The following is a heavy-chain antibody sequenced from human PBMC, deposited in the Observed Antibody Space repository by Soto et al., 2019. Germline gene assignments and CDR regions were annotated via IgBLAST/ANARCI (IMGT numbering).Heavy chain of an antibody. J-gene: IGHJ6*02. CDR2: IIPIFGTA. CDR1: GGTFSSYA. V-gene: IGHV1-69*12. D-gene: IGHD3-16*01. CDR3: ATPPEGGTAYYSYGMDV. Sequence: QVQLVQSGAEVKKPGSSVKVSCKASGGTFSSYAISWVRQAPGQGLEWMGGIIPIFGTADYAQKFQDRVTITADESTSTAYRERSSLRAEDTAVYYCATPPEGGTAYYSYGMDVWGQGTTVTVSS.